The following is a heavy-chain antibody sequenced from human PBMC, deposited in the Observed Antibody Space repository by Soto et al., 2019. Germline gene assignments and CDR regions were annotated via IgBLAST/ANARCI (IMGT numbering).Heavy chain of an antibody. Sequence: LSLTCDVSGGSISSSSYYWGWIRQPPGKVLEWIGSIYYSGSKYYNPSLKSRVNISVDTSKNQFSLKLSSVTAADTAVYYCARCIAARLYYYYGMDVWGNGTTVTVSA. D-gene: IGHD6-6*01. V-gene: IGHV4-39*01. CDR1: GGSISSSSYY. CDR3: ARCIAARLYYYYGMDV. J-gene: IGHJ6*04. CDR2: IYYSGSK.